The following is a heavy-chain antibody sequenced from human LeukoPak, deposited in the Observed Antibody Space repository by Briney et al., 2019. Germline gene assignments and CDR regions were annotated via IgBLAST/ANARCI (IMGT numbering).Heavy chain of an antibody. Sequence: ASVKVSCKASGYTFTSYYMHWVRQAPGQGLEWMGIINPSGGSTSYAQKFQGRVTMTRDTSTSTVYTELSSLRSEDTAVYCCARVTYYYDSSGYPKPYYFDYWGQGTLVTVSS. V-gene: IGHV1-46*01. CDR2: INPSGGST. CDR3: ARVTYYYDSSGYPKPYYFDY. D-gene: IGHD3-22*01. CDR1: GYTFTSYY. J-gene: IGHJ4*02.